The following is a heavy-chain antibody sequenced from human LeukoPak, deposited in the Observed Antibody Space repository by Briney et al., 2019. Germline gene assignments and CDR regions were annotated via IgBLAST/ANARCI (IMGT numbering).Heavy chain of an antibody. J-gene: IGHJ5*02. D-gene: IGHD3-10*01. CDR2: INHSGST. CDR1: GGSFSGYY. V-gene: IGHV4-34*01. CDR3: ARARLWFGETPRWFDP. Sequence: KPSETLSLTCAVYGGSFSGYYWSWIRQPPGKGLEWIGEINHSGSTNYNPSLKSRVTISVDTSKNQFSLKLSSVTAADTAVYYYARARLWFGETPRWFDPWGQGTLVTVSS.